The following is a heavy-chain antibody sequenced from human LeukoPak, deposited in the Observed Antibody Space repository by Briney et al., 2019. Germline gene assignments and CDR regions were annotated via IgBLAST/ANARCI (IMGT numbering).Heavy chain of an antibody. CDR1: GGSISSYY. CDR3: ARLGSTFDI. J-gene: IGHJ3*02. V-gene: IGHV4-59*08. D-gene: IGHD2-2*01. Sequence: SETLSLTCTVSGGSISSYYWTWIRQPPGRGLEWIGYIFYSGGSNYNPSLKSRVTISVDTSKNHFSLKLSSVTAADTAVYYCARLGSTFDIWGQGTMVTVSS. CDR2: IFYSGGS.